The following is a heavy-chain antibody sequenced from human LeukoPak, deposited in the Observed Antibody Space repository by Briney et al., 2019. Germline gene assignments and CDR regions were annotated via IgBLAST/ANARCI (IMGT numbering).Heavy chain of an antibody. CDR2: IYYSGST. V-gene: IGHV4-39*01. CDR3: ARVDIVVVPSASFDY. D-gene: IGHD2-2*01. Sequence: SETLSLTYKVSGDSIKISNYYWGWIRQPPGKGLEWLGSIYYSGSTFYNPSLKNRVTIYVDTSRNQFSLHLFSVTAADTAVYYCARVDIVVVPSASFDYWGQGILVTVSS. J-gene: IGHJ4*02. CDR1: GDSIKISNYY.